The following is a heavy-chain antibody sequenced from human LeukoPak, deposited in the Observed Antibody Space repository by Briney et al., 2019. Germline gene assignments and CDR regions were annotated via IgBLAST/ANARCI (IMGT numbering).Heavy chain of an antibody. J-gene: IGHJ3*02. CDR3: ALSWGYCSSTSCYGAFDI. V-gene: IGHV5-51*01. CDR2: IYPGDSDT. Sequence: GESLKISCKGSGYSFISYWIGWVRQMPGKGLEWMGIIYPGDSDTRYSPSFQGQVIISADKSISTAYLQWSSLKASDTAMYYCALSWGYCSSTSCYGAFDIWGQGTMVTVSS. CDR1: GYSFISYW. D-gene: IGHD2-2*01.